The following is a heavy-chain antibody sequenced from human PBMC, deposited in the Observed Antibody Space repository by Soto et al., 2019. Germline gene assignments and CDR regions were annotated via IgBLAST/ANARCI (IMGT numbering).Heavy chain of an antibody. CDR2: VRPDGRTA. CDR1: GFTFGNYW. D-gene: IGHD2-8*01. V-gene: IGHV3-74*01. Sequence: PGGSLRLSCAVSGFTFGNYWMHWVRQPPGKGLVWVSRVRPDGRTATYADSVKGRFTISRDTANSTRYLQMNRVRAEDTAVYYCADKWYRSSYWGRRTLFSVSS. J-gene: IGHJ4*02. CDR3: ADKWYRSSY.